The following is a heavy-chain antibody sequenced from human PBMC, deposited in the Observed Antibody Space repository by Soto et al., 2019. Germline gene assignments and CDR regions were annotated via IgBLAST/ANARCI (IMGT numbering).Heavy chain of an antibody. CDR2: IYYSGST. J-gene: IGHJ3*02. D-gene: IGHD3-22*01. Sequence: SETLSLTCTVSGCSISSYYWSWIRQPPGKGLEWIGYIYYSGSTNYNPSLKSRVTISVDTSKNQFSLKLSSVTAADTAVYYCARLVYYYDSSGPGAFDIWGQGTMVTVSS. CDR3: ARLVYYYDSSGPGAFDI. CDR1: GCSISSYY. V-gene: IGHV4-59*01.